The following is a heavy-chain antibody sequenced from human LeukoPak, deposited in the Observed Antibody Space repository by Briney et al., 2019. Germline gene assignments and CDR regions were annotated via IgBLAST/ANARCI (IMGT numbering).Heavy chain of an antibody. D-gene: IGHD6-13*01. Sequence: GGSLRLSCAASGFTFSSYGMHWVRQAPGKGLEWVAVISYDGSNKYYADSVKGRFTISRDNSKNTLYLQMNSLRAEDTAAYYCARDQARIAAAGRSLRYWGQGTLVTVSS. V-gene: IGHV3-30*03. CDR1: GFTFSSYG. CDR2: ISYDGSNK. CDR3: ARDQARIAAAGRSLRY. J-gene: IGHJ4*02.